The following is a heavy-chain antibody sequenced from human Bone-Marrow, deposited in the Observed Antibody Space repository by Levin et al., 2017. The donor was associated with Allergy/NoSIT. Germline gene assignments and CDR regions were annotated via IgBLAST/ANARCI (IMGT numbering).Heavy chain of an antibody. D-gene: IGHD4-23*01. CDR1: GFTFSIAW. CDR2: IKSKTDGETT. J-gene: IGHJ6*02. V-gene: IGHV3-15*01. CDR3: TAAMTTAVTRDYYYGMDV. Sequence: GESLKISCAASGFTFSIAWMSWVRQAPGKGLEWVGRIKSKTDGETTNYVEPVKGRFIISRDDSKNTLYLQMNSLKTEDSAVYYCTAAMTTAVTRDYYYGMDVWGQGTTVTVSS.